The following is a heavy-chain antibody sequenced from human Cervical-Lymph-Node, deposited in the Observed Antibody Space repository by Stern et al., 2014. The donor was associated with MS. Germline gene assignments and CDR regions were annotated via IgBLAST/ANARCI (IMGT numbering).Heavy chain of an antibody. J-gene: IGHJ4*02. Sequence: EVQLVQSGGGLVQPGGSLRLSCAASGFTFGSYAMNWVRQAPGKGLEWISGISNTGSTYYADSVKGRFTISRDDSKNTMSLQMNSLRAEDTALYYCAKGPYGGYDYYFDYWGQGTLVTVSS. CDR3: AKGPYGGYDYYFDY. CDR2: ISNTGST. D-gene: IGHD5-12*01. CDR1: GFTFGSYA. V-gene: IGHV3-23*04.